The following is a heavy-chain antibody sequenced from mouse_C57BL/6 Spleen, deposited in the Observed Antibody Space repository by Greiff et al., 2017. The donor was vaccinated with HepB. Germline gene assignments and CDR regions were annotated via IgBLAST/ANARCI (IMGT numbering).Heavy chain of an antibody. V-gene: IGHV3-6*01. J-gene: IGHJ1*03. CDR3: ARDGNYYGSSSWYFDV. Sequence: DVKLQESGPGLVKPSQSLSLTCSVTGYSITSGYYWNWIRQFPGNKLEWMGYISYDGSNNYNPSLKNRISITRDTSKNQFFLKLNSVTTEDTATYYCARDGNYYGSSSWYFDVWGTGTTVTVSS. D-gene: IGHD1-1*01. CDR1: GYSITSGYY. CDR2: ISYDGSN.